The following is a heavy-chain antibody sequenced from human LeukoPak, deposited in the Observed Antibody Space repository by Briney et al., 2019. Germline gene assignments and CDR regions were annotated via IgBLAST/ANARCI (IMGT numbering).Heavy chain of an antibody. CDR2: INHSGST. CDR1: GGSFSGYY. CDR3: ARRGNYYDSSGYYSNYYYYMDV. V-gene: IGHV4-34*01. Sequence: SETLSLTCAVYGGSFSGYYWSWIRQPPGKGLEWIGEINHSGSTNYNPSLKSRVTISVDTSKNQFSLKLSSVTAADTAVYYCARRGNYYDSSGYYSNYYYYMDVWGKGTTVTIS. D-gene: IGHD3-22*01. J-gene: IGHJ6*03.